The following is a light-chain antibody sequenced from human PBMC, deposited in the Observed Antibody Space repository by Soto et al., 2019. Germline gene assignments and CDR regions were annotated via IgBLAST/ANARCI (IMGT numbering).Light chain of an antibody. V-gene: IGKV3-15*01. J-gene: IGKJ1*01. CDR1: QSISDT. Sequence: EIVMTQSPSTLSVSPGGRAPLSCRASQSISDTLAWYQQKPGQAPRLLIYGASTRAPGFPARFSGSGSGTDFTLTISSLQPEDFATYYCQQSYSTPTFGQGTKVDIK. CDR2: GAS. CDR3: QQSYSTPT.